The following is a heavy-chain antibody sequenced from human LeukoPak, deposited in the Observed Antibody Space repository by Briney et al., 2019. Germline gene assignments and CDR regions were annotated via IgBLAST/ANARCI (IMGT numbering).Heavy chain of an antibody. J-gene: IGHJ5*02. Sequence: PSETLSLTCTVSGGSISSSSYYWGWIRQPPGKGQEWIGSIYYSGSTYYNPSLKSRVTISVDTSRNQISLKLSSVTAADTAVYYCARQQRSAMIVVVLNWFDPWGRGPLVTVSS. CDR1: GGSISSSSYY. CDR3: ARQQRSAMIVVVLNWFDP. D-gene: IGHD3-22*01. CDR2: IYYSGST. V-gene: IGHV4-39*01.